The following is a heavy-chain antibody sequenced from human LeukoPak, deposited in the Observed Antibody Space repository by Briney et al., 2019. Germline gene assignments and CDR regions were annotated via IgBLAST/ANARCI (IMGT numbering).Heavy chain of an antibody. J-gene: IGHJ6*02. CDR1: GYTFTSYY. CDR2: INPSGGST. D-gene: IGHD3-10*01. V-gene: IGHV1-46*01. CDR3: ARVRELGDYYGSGSYYPYYYYGMDV. Sequence: ASVNVSCKASGYTFTSYYMHWVRQAPGQGLEWMGIINPSGGSTSYAQKFQGRVTMTRDTSTSTVYMELSSLRSEDTAVYYCARVRELGDYYGSGSYYPYYYYGMDVWGQGTTVTVSS.